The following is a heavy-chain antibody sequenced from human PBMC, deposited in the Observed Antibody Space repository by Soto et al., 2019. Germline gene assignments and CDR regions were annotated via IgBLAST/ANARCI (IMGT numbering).Heavy chain of an antibody. CDR1: GFIFKMYW. V-gene: IGHV3-74*01. Sequence: PGGSLRLSCAASGFIFKMYWMHWVRQSPGKGLVWISRIYNDGTYSDYADSVRGRFTISRDNVNDTLYLQMNNLRAEDSGLYYCTRGPRPISTGTGAYWGQGTKVTVYS. CDR3: TRGPRPISTGTGAY. D-gene: IGHD3-10*01. CDR2: IYNDGTYS. J-gene: IGHJ4*02.